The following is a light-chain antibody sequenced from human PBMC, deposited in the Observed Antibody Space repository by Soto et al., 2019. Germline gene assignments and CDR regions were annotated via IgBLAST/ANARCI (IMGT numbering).Light chain of an antibody. CDR3: SSYTSASTLLYL. CDR2: GVT. V-gene: IGLV2-14*01. Sequence: QSALTPPASVSGSPGQSITISCTGTSSDVGGYNYVSWYQQHPGIAPKLLIYGVTNRPSVVSTRFSGSKSGNTASLTISGLQAEDEADYHCSSYTSASTLLYLFGTGTKVTVL. CDR1: SSDVGGYNY. J-gene: IGLJ1*01.